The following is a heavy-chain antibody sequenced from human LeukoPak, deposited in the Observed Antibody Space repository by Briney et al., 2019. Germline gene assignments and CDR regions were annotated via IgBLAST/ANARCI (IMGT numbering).Heavy chain of an antibody. J-gene: IGHJ6*02. CDR3: AKEWTARYYYYGMDV. D-gene: IGHD6-6*01. CDR2: ISWNSGSI. CDR1: GFTFDDYA. Sequence: GGSLRLSCAASGFTFDDYAMHWVRQAPGKGLEWVSGISWNSGSIGYADSVKGRFTISRDNAKNSLYLRMNSLRAEDTALYYCAKEWTARYYYYGMDVWGQGTTVTVSS. V-gene: IGHV3-9*01.